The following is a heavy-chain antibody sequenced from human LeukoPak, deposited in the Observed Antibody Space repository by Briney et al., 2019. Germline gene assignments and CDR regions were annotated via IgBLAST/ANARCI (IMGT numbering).Heavy chain of an antibody. CDR1: GFTFSSYE. CDR2: ISSSGSTI. V-gene: IGHV3-48*03. Sequence: GGSLRFSCAASGFTFSSYEMNWVRQAPGKGLEWVSYISSSGSTIYYPDSVKGRFNISRDNAKNSLYLQMNSLRAEDTALYYCARVIVGAPNKAFDIWGQGTMVTVSS. D-gene: IGHD1-26*01. CDR3: ARVIVGAPNKAFDI. J-gene: IGHJ3*02.